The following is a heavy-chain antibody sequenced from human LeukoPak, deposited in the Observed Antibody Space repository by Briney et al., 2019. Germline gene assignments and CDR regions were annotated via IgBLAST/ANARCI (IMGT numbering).Heavy chain of an antibody. CDR3: ARGYYDRSGYYGYYDY. CDR1: GFTFSGYS. D-gene: IGHD3-22*01. CDR2: ISSSGSYI. J-gene: IGHJ4*02. V-gene: IGHV3-21*01. Sequence: GGSLRLSCAASGFTFSGYSMNWVRQAPGKGPEWVSSISSSGSYIYYTDSVKGRFTISRDNDKNSLYLQMNSLRAEDTAVYYCARGYYDRSGYYGYYDYWGQGALVTVSS.